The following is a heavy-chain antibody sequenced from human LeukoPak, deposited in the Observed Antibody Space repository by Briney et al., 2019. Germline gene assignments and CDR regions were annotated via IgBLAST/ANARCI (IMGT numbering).Heavy chain of an antibody. CDR1: GFTFSSYN. J-gene: IGHJ5*02. Sequence: PGGSLRLSCAASGFTFSSYNMNRVRQAPGKGLEWVSYISSGSSTIYYADSVKGRFTVSRDNAKNSLYLQMNSLRAEDTAVYYCASGRPLGSWGQGTLVAVSS. CDR3: ASGRPLGS. D-gene: IGHD7-27*01. V-gene: IGHV3-48*01. CDR2: ISSGSSTI.